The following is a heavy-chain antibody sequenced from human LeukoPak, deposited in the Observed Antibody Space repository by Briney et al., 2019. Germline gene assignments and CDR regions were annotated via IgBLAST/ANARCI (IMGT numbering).Heavy chain of an antibody. D-gene: IGHD3-22*01. CDR2: IYYSGST. CDR1: GGSISSGDYY. J-gene: IGHJ4*02. CDR3: AREARSHDSTDY. V-gene: IGHV4-30-4*01. Sequence: SETLSLTCTVSGGSISSGDYYWSWIRQPPGKGLEWIGYIYYSGSTYYNPSLKSRVTISVDTSKNQFSLRLSSVTAADTAVYYCAREARSHDSTDYWGQGTLVTVSS.